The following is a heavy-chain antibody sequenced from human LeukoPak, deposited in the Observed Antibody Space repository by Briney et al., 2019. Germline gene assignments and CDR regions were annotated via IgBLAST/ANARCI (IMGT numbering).Heavy chain of an antibody. CDR2: IYTSGTT. V-gene: IGHV4-61*02. CDR3: AREVSDYDILTGWIDY. Sequence: SETLSLTCNVSGVSIRSGSYYWSWIRQPAGKGLEWIGRIYTSGTTNYNPSLKSRVAISVGTSKSQFSLKLSSVTAADTAVYYCAREVSDYDILTGWIDYWGQGTLVSVSS. CDR1: GVSIRSGSYY. D-gene: IGHD3-9*01. J-gene: IGHJ4*02.